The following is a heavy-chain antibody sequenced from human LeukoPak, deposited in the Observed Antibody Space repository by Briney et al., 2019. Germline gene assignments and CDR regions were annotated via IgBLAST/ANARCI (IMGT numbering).Heavy chain of an antibody. CDR1: GFTFSSNY. CDR3: ARLGGYSSSWYGYYFDY. CDR2: IYSGGST. D-gene: IGHD6-13*01. V-gene: IGHV3-53*01. Sequence: GGSLRLSCAASGFTFSSNYMSWVRQAPGKGLEWVSVIYSGGSTYYADSVKGRFTISRDNSKNTLYLQMNSLRAEDTAVYYCARLGGYSSSWYGYYFDYWGQGTLVTVSS. J-gene: IGHJ4*02.